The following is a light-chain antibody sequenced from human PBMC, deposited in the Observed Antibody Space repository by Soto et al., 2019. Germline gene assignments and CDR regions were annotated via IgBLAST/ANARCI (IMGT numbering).Light chain of an antibody. V-gene: IGLV2-8*01. CDR3: SSYAGRNTDYV. Sequence: QSALTQPPSASGSPGQSVTMSCTGTSSDVGGYKYVSWYQQHPGKVPKLMIYEVSKRPSGVPDRFSGSKSGNTASLTVSGLQAEDEADYYCSSYAGRNTDYVFGTGTKVTVL. CDR1: SSDVGGYKY. J-gene: IGLJ1*01. CDR2: EVS.